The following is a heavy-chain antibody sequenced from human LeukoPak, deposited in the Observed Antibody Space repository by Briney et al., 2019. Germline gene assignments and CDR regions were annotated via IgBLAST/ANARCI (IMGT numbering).Heavy chain of an antibody. CDR2: IWYDGSNK. D-gene: IGHD6-13*01. CDR3: ARDLSAGSWYSDGMDV. V-gene: IGHV3-33*01. Sequence: GGSLRLSCAASGFTFSSYCMHWVRQAPGKGLEWVAVIWYDGSNKYYADSVKGRFTISRDNSKNTLYLQMNSLRAEDTAVYYCARDLSAGSWYSDGMDVWGQGTTVTVSS. J-gene: IGHJ6*02. CDR1: GFTFSSYC.